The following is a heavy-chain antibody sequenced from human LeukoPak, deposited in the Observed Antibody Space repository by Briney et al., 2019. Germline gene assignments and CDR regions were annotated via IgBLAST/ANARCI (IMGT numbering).Heavy chain of an antibody. D-gene: IGHD2-2*01. CDR1: GGTFSSYA. V-gene: IGHV1-69*13. J-gene: IGHJ6*02. Sequence: GASVKVSCKASGGTFSSYAISWVRQAPGQGLEWMGGIIPIFGTANYAQKFQGRVTITADESTSTAYMELSSLRSEDTAVYYCARDYMLYCSSTSCPAFYGMDVWGQGTTVTVSS. CDR2: IIPIFGTA. CDR3: ARDYMLYCSSTSCPAFYGMDV.